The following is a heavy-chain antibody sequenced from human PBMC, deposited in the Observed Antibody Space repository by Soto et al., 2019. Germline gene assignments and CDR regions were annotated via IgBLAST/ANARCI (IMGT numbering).Heavy chain of an antibody. D-gene: IGHD6-13*01. CDR3: AKEGSETAALDY. CDR2: LTGSGGAT. Sequence: EVQLLESGGGLVQPGGSLRLSCAASGFTFSNYAMSWVRQAPGKGLEWVSGLTGSGGATYYADSVKGRLTISRDNSNNTLYLQMNSLRAEDTAVYYCAKEGSETAALDYWGQGILVTVSS. V-gene: IGHV3-23*01. CDR1: GFTFSNYA. J-gene: IGHJ4*02.